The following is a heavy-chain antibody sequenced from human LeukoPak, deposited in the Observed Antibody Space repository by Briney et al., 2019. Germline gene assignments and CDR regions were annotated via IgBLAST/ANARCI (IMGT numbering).Heavy chain of an antibody. V-gene: IGHV3-30*18. D-gene: IGHD6-19*01. J-gene: IGHJ6*02. CDR2: ISYDGSNK. CDR1: GFTFSSYG. Sequence: PARSLRLSCAASGFTFSSYGMHWVRQAPGKGLEWVAVISYDGSNKYYADSVKGRFTISRDNSKNTLYLQMNSLRAEDTAVYYCAKDKEGSGLYYFYGMDVWGQGTTVTVSS. CDR3: AKDKEGSGLYYFYGMDV.